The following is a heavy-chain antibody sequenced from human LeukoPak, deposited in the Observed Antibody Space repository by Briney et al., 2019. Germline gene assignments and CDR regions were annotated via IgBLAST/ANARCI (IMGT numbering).Heavy chain of an antibody. Sequence: GGSLRLSCAASGFTFSTYSMNWVRQAPGKGLEWVSYISSSSSTIYYADSVKGRFTISRDNAKNSLYLQMNSLRAEDTAVYYCARWGEDPAGYWGQGTLVTVSS. CDR1: GFTFSTYS. D-gene: IGHD3-16*01. J-gene: IGHJ4*02. V-gene: IGHV3-48*04. CDR3: ARWGEDPAGY. CDR2: ISSSSSTI.